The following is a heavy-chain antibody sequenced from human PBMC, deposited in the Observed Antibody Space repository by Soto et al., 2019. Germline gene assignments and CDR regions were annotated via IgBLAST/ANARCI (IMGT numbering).Heavy chain of an antibody. D-gene: IGHD5-12*01. CDR2: INHSGST. CDR3: ARARRDGYDSDY. CDR1: GGSFSGYY. J-gene: IGHJ4*02. Sequence: QVQLQQWGAGLWKPSETLSLTCAVYGGSFSGYYWSWIRQPPGKGLEWNGEINHSGSTNYNPSLKRRITIPVDTTKNQFSLKLSSVTAADTAVYYCARARRDGYDSDYWGQGTLVTVSS. V-gene: IGHV4-34*01.